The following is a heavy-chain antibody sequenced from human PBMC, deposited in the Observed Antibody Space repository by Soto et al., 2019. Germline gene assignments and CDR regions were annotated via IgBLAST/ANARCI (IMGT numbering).Heavy chain of an antibody. Sequence: GGSLRLSCSASGFTFSSYAMHWVRQAPGKGLEYVSAISSNGGSTYYADSVKGRFTISRDNSKNTLYLQMSSLRAEDTAVYYCVSPYCTNGVCYTPYYYGMDVWGQGTTVTVSS. CDR2: ISSNGGST. CDR1: GFTFSSYA. D-gene: IGHD2-8*01. V-gene: IGHV3-64D*08. CDR3: VSPYCTNGVCYTPYYYGMDV. J-gene: IGHJ6*02.